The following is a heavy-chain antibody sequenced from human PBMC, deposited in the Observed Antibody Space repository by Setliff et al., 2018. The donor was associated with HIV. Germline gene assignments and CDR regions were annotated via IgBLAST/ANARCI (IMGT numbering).Heavy chain of an antibody. Sequence: PSETLSLTCTVSGGSISSYYWSWIRQPPGKGLEWIGSMHYSGTTYYNLSLKSRVTISVDTSKNQFSLTLSSVTAVDTAVYYCARFCRGGSCPDYWGQGTLVTVSS. V-gene: IGHV4-59*01. CDR3: ARFCRGGSCPDY. CDR2: MHYSGTT. J-gene: IGHJ4*02. CDR1: GGSISSYY. D-gene: IGHD2-15*01.